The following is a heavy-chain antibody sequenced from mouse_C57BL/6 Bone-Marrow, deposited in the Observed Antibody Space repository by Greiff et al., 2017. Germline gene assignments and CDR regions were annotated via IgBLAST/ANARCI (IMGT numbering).Heavy chain of an antibody. CDR2: IWGDGST. CDR1: GFSLTSYG. D-gene: IGHD1-1*01. V-gene: IGHV2-3*01. CDR3: AKGPATVVATDYAMDY. J-gene: IGHJ4*01. Sequence: VMLVESGPGLVAPSQSLSITCTVSGFSLTSYGVSWVRQPPGKGLEWLGVIWGDGSTNYHSALISRLSISKDNSKSQVFLKLNSLQTDDTATYXCAKGPATVVATDYAMDYWGQGTSVTVSS.